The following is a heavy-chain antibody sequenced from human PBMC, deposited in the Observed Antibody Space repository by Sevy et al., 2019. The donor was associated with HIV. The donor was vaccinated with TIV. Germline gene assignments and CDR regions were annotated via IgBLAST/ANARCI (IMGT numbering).Heavy chain of an antibody. CDR1: GFTFGSYM. D-gene: IGHD3-10*01. J-gene: IGHJ4*02. Sequence: GGSLRLSCAGSGFTFGSYMMNWVRQAPGRGLEWMSRISRTGGNTEYGDSAKGRFTITRENSKNTVYLQMKDLKAEDTALDYCVKEGRDDFNPYLDFWGQGILVTVSS. CDR3: VKEGRDDFNPYLDF. V-gene: IGHV3-23*01. CDR2: ISRTGGNT.